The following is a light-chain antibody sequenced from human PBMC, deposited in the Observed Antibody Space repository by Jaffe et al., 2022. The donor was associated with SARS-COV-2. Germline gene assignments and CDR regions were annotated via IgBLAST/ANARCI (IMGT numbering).Light chain of an antibody. V-gene: IGLV2-14*03. CDR1: SSDVVNYNY. CDR2: DVN. CDR3: SSSPTSSTLWV. J-gene: IGLJ3*02. Sequence: QSALTQPASVSGSPGQSITISCTGPSSDVVNYNYVSWYQQHPGEAPKLMIYDVNKRPSGVSNRFSGSKSGNTASLTISGLQAEDEADYYCSSSPTSSTLWVFGGGTKLTVL.